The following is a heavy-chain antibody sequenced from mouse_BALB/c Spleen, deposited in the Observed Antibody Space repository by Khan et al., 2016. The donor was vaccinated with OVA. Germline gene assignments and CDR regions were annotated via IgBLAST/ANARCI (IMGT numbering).Heavy chain of an antibody. Sequence: DVQLLETGGGLVQPGGSLKLSCATSGFTFSDYYMYWVRQTPEKRLEWVAYISNGGGSTYYPDTVKGRFTISRDNAKHTLYLQMSRLKSEDTAMXYCARQLYGAMDHWGQGTSVTVSS. J-gene: IGHJ4*01. CDR1: GFTFSDYY. V-gene: IGHV5-12*02. CDR2: ISNGGGST. D-gene: IGHD2-12*01. CDR3: ARQLYGAMDH.